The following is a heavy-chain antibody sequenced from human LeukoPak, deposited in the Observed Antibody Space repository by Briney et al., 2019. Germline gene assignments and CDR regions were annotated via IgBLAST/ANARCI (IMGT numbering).Heavy chain of an antibody. V-gene: IGHV3-30*04. D-gene: IGHD4-17*01. CDR2: ISYDGRNK. CDR1: GFTFSIYA. J-gene: IGHJ4*02. Sequence: GGSLRLSCAASGFTFSIYAIQWGRQAPGKGLEWVAVISYDGRNKYYTDCVKGGFTISRDSFKNTLYLQMNSLTPEATAVYNFTSQSYGDPHLDYWGQGTLVTVSS. CDR3: TSQSYGDPHLDY.